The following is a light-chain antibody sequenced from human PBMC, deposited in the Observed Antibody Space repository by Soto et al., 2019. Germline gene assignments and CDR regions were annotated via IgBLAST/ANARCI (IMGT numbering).Light chain of an antibody. CDR2: KAS. CDR1: QSLVYSDGHSY. Sequence: DAVMTQSPLSLPVALGQPAAISCRSSQSLVYSDGHSYLNWFQQRPGQSPRRVIHKASNGDPGVPDRFSGSGSGTDFTLRISSVEAEDVGVYYCMKGTHWPWTFGQGTKV. V-gene: IGKV2-30*01. J-gene: IGKJ1*01. CDR3: MKGTHWPWT.